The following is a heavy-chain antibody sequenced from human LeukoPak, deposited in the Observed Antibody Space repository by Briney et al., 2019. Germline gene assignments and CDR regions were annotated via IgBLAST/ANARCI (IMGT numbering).Heavy chain of an antibody. J-gene: IGHJ4*02. CDR2: ISWNSGSI. CDR3: AKDHYYDSSGYCTH. D-gene: IGHD3-22*01. CDR1: GFTFDDYA. V-gene: IGHV3-9*01. Sequence: GGSLRLSCAASGFTFDDYARHWVRQAPGKGLEWVSGISWNSGSIGYADSVKGRFTISRDNAKNSLYLQMNSLRAEDTALYYCAKDHYYDSSGYCTHWGQGTLVTVSS.